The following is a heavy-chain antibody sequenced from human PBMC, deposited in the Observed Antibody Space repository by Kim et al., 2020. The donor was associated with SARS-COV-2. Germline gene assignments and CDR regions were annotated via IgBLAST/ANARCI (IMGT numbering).Heavy chain of an antibody. J-gene: IGHJ6*02. CDR1: GYTFTSYA. CDR2: INTNTGNP. V-gene: IGHV7-4-1*02. D-gene: IGHD2-15*01. Sequence: ASVKVSCKASGYTFTSYAMNWVRQAPGQGLEWMGWINTNTGNPTYAQGFTGRFVFSLDTSVSTAYLQISSLKAEDTAVYYCARRVEYSGVVAVGWYYYGMDVWGQGTTVTVSS. CDR3: ARRVEYSGVVAVGWYYYGMDV.